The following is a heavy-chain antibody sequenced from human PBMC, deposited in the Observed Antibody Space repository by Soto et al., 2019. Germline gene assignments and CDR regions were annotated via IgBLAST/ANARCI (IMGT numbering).Heavy chain of an antibody. Sequence: EVQLLESGGGLVQPGGSLRLSCAASGFTFRIYAMSWVRQVPGKGLEWVSTISDSADSAYYADSVKGRFTISRDNSKNTLYLXXXXXXXXXXXXXYXXRPYGGKIGXXLDLWGQXTXVTVSS. V-gene: IGHV3-23*01. CDR2: ISDSADSA. D-gene: IGHD2-15*01. CDR3: XRPYGGKIGXXLDL. CDR1: GFTFRIYA. J-gene: IGHJ3*01.